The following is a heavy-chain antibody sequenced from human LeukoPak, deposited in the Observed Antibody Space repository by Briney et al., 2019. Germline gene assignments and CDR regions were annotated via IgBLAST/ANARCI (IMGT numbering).Heavy chain of an antibody. D-gene: IGHD2-2*01. V-gene: IGHV3-21*04. CDR2: ISSSSSYI. Sequence: GGSLRLSCAASGFTFSSYSMNWVRQAPGKGLEWVSSISSSSSYIYYADSVKGRFTISRDNAKNSLYLQMNSLRAEDTAVYYCARDYCSSTSCPYYFDYWGQGTLVTVSS. CDR1: GFTFSSYS. CDR3: ARDYCSSTSCPYYFDY. J-gene: IGHJ4*02.